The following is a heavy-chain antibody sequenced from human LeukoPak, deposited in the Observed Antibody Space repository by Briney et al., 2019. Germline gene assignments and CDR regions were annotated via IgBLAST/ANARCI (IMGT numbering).Heavy chain of an antibody. CDR3: AREVVAANWYNWFDP. CDR1: GGSISSYY. CDR2: IYYSGST. J-gene: IGHJ5*02. D-gene: IGHD2-15*01. V-gene: IGHV4-59*01. Sequence: SETLSLTCTVSGGSISSYYWSWIQQPPGKGLEWIGYIYYSGSTNYNPSLKSRVTISVDTSKNQFSLKLSSVTAADTAVYYCAREVVAANWYNWFDPWGQGTLVTVSS.